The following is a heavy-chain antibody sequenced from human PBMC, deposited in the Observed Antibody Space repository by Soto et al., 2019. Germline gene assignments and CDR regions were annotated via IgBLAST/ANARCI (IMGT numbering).Heavy chain of an antibody. J-gene: IGHJ5*02. CDR2: IIPILGIA. Sequence: SVKVSCKASGGTFRSYTISWVRQAPGQGLEWMGRIIPILGIANYAQKFQGRVTITADKSTSTAYMELSSLRSEDTAVYYCARDLLPYYYDSSGPTWGQGTLVTVSS. CDR3: ARDLLPYYYDSSGPT. D-gene: IGHD3-22*01. CDR1: GGTFRSYT. V-gene: IGHV1-69*04.